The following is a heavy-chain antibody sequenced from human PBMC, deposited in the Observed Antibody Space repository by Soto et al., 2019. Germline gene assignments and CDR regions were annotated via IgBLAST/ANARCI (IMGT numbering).Heavy chain of an antibody. CDR1: GYTFTSYD. J-gene: IGHJ5*02. CDR3: ASRVTHILDWWFDP. V-gene: IGHV1-8*01. D-gene: IGHD2-8*02. Sequence: VASVKVSCKASGYTFTSYDINWVRQATGQGLEWMGWMNPNSGNTGYAQKVQGRVTMTRNTSISTAYMELSSLRSEDTAVYYCASRVTHILDWWFDPWGQGTLVTVSS. CDR2: MNPNSGNT.